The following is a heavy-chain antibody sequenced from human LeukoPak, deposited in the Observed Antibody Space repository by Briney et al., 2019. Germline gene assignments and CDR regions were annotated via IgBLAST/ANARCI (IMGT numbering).Heavy chain of an antibody. CDR3: ASIGGSYYGYYYYYMDV. J-gene: IGHJ6*03. V-gene: IGHV3-53*01. CDR1: GFTVSSNY. Sequence: GGSLRLSCAASGFTVSSNYMSWVRQAPGKGLEWVSIIYSGGSTFYADSVKGRFTISRDNSKNTLYLQMNSLRAEDTAVYYCASIGGSYYGYYYYYMDVWGKGTTVTISS. D-gene: IGHD1-26*01. CDR2: IYSGGST.